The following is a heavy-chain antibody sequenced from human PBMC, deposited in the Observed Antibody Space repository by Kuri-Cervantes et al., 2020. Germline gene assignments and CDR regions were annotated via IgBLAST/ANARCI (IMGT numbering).Heavy chain of an antibody. CDR1: GFTFSSYW. D-gene: IGHD6-19*01. CDR3: ARGSGTMAGTLD. Sequence: GGSLRLSCAASGFTFSSYWMSWVRQAPGKGLEWVANIKQDGSEKYYVDTVKGRFTISRDNSKNTVYLQMNSLRAEDTAVYYCARGSGTMAGTLDWGQGTLVTVSS. V-gene: IGHV3-7*01. J-gene: IGHJ4*02. CDR2: IKQDGSEK.